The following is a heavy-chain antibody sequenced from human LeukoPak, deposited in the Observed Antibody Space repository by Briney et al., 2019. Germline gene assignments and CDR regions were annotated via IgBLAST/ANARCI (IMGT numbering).Heavy chain of an antibody. J-gene: IGHJ4*02. D-gene: IGHD6-13*01. CDR3: AGPLQQLAGVFDY. CDR2: ISSSSSYI. CDR1: GLTFSSYS. Sequence: GGSLRLSCAASGLTFSSYSMNWVRQAPGKGLEWVSSISSSSSYIYYADSVKGRFTISRDNAKNSLYLQMNSLRAEDTAVYYCAGPLQQLAGVFDYWGQGTLVTVSS. V-gene: IGHV3-21*01.